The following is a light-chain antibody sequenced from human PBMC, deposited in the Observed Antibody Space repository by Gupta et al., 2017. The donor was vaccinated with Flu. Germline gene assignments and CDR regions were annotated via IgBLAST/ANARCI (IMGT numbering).Light chain of an antibody. CDR2: CAS. CDR3: HQYDSTPFT. Sequence: TSLCGVCYKSDNESYLAWYQQKPGQHPKLLIYCASRRETGIPDRFSGSGSGTDFTLTISSPEAEDLAVYYCHQYDSTPFTFGHGTKVDIK. J-gene: IGKJ3*01. CDR1: CGVCYKSDNESY. V-gene: IGKV4-1*01.